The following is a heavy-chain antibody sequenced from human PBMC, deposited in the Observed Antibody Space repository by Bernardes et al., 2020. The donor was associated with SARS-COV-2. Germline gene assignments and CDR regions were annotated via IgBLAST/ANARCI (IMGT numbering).Heavy chain of an antibody. CDR1: GFTFSDHY. V-gene: IGHV3-72*01. D-gene: IGHD4-17*01. Sequence: GGSLRLSCAASGFTFSDHYMDWVRQAPGKGLEWIGRSGNKANSYTTEYAASVKGRFTISRDDSKNSLYLQMNSLKTEDTAVYYCARVPTPRSVTTERDVWGQGTTVTVSS. J-gene: IGHJ6*02. CDR2: SGNKANSYTT. CDR3: ARVPTPRSVTTERDV.